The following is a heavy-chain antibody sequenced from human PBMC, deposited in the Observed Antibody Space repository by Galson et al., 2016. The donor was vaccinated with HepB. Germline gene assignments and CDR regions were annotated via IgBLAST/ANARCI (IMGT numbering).Heavy chain of an antibody. V-gene: IGHV1-18*04. CDR3: AWSGDGNWFET. D-gene: IGHD7-27*01. CDR1: GYTFTTFG. J-gene: IGHJ5*02. Sequence: SVKVSCKASGYTFTTFGIAWVRRAPGQGLEWMGWISGYDGTTHYAQNLQGRTTMTADTSTTTVHMELRSLSSDDTAMYYCAWSGDGNWFETWGQGTLVTVSS. CDR2: ISGYDGTT.